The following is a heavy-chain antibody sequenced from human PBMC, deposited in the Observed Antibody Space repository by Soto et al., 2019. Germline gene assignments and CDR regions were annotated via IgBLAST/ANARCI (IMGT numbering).Heavy chain of an antibody. CDR2: ISASGDTT. J-gene: IGHJ4*02. D-gene: IGHD1-26*01. Sequence: EVQLLESGGGLVQPGGSLRLSCAASGLTFSTYAMTWVRQAPGKGLEWVSSISASGDTTDSADSVKGRFTITRDNSKNTFYLQLNSLRAEDTAVYYCASRAVPTTISNSMSFDYWGRGTLVTVSS. CDR3: ASRAVPTTISNSMSFDY. CDR1: GLTFSTYA. V-gene: IGHV3-23*01.